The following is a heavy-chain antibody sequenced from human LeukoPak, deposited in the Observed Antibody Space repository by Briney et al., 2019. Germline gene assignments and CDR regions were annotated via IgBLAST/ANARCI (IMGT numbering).Heavy chain of an antibody. J-gene: IGHJ4*02. V-gene: IGHV4-39*01. CDR3: ARLPTWDYYFDY. CDR2: IYYSGST. CDR1: GGSISSSSYY. Sequence: PSETLSLTCTVSGGSISSSSYYWGWIRQPPGKGLEWIGSIYYSGSTYYNPSLKSRVTISVDTSKNQFSLKLSSVTAADTAVYYCARLPTWDYYFDYWGQGTLVTVSP. D-gene: IGHD1-26*01.